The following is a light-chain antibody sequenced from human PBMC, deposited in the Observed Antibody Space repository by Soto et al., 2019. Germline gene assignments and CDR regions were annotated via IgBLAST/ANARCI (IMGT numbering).Light chain of an antibody. V-gene: IGKV1-5*01. J-gene: IGKJ1*01. CDR1: HSLIKW. CDR2: DAS. CDR3: QHYNSYLWT. Sequence: DIQMTQSPTTLSASVGDRVTITCRASHSLIKWLAWYQQKPGKAPKLLIYDASSLESGVPSRFSGSGSGTEFTLTISSLQPDDFATYYCQHYNSYLWTFGQGTKVEIK.